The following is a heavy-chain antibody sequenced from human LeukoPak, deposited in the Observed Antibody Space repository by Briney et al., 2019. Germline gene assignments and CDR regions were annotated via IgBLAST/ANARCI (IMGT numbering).Heavy chain of an antibody. D-gene: IGHD6-13*01. CDR1: GFTFSSYG. Sequence: GGSLRLSCAASGFTFSSYGMHWVRQAPGKGLEWVAVISYDGSNKYYADSVKGRFTISRDNSKNTLYLQMNSLRAEDTAVYYCAKDMRIAAPGFDYWGQGTLVTVSS. V-gene: IGHV3-30*18. CDR2: ISYDGSNK. J-gene: IGHJ4*02. CDR3: AKDMRIAAPGFDY.